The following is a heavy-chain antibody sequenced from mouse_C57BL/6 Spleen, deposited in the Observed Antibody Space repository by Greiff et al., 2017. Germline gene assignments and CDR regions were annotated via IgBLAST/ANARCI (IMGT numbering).Heavy chain of an antibody. V-gene: IGHV1-82*01. D-gene: IGHD5-1*01. J-gene: IGHJ2*01. CDR3: ARSKEYPFGD. CDR2: IYPGDGDT. Sequence: VQLQESGPELVKPGASVKISCKASGYAFSSSWMNWVKQRPGKGLEWIGRIYPGDGDTNYNGKFKGKATLTADKSSSTAYMQLSSLTSEDSAVYFCARSKEYPFGDWGQGTTLTVSS. CDR1: GYAFSSSW.